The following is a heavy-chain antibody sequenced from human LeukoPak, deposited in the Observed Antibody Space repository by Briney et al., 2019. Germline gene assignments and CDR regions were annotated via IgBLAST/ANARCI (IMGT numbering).Heavy chain of an antibody. J-gene: IGHJ1*01. V-gene: IGHV4-34*01. Sequence: SETLSLTCAVYGVSFSGYYWSWIRQPPGKGLEWIGEINHSGSTNYNPSLKSRVTISVDTSKNQFSLKLSSVTAVDTAVYYCATTFNYYGSGSYLGYFQHWGQGTLVTVSS. D-gene: IGHD3-10*01. CDR2: INHSGST. CDR1: GVSFSGYY. CDR3: ATTFNYYGSGSYLGYFQH.